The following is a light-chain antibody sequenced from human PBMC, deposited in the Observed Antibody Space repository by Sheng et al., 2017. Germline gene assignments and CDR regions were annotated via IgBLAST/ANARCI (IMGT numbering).Light chain of an antibody. CDR2: KAS. Sequence: DIQMTQSPSTLSASVGDRVTITCRASQSISSWLAWFQQKPGKAPNLLIYKASSLESGVPSRFSGSGSGTEFTLTINSLQSDDFATYYCQQYDAYSLTWTFAKGPRWK. CDR3: QQYDAYSLTWT. CDR1: QSISSW. V-gene: IGKV1-5*03. J-gene: IGKJ1*01.